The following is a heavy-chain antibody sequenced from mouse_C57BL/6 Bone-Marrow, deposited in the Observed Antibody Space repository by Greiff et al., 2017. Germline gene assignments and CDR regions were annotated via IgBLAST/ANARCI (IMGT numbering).Heavy chain of an antibody. CDR3: ARRGYYGSRGYAMDY. Sequence: QVQLKQSGAELARPGASVKLSCKASGYTFTSYGISWVKQRTGQGLEWIGEIYPRSGNTYYNEKFKGKATLTADKSSSTAYMELRSLTSEDSAVYFCARRGYYGSRGYAMDYWGQGTSVTVSS. V-gene: IGHV1-81*01. J-gene: IGHJ4*01. CDR2: IYPRSGNT. CDR1: GYTFTSYG. D-gene: IGHD1-1*01.